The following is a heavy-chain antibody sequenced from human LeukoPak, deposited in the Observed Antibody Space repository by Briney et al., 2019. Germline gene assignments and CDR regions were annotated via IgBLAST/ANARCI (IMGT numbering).Heavy chain of an antibody. CDR1: GGSINNYY. J-gene: IGHJ4*02. CDR2: IYTRGST. Sequence: SETLSLTCTVSGGSINNYYWSWIRQPAGKGLEWIGRIYTRGSTNYNPSLKSRVTMSVDTSKNQFSLKRSSVTAADTAVYYCARLLSPPVYYDSSGYYFDYWDQGTLVTVSS. V-gene: IGHV4-4*07. D-gene: IGHD3-22*01. CDR3: ARLLSPPVYYDSSGYYFDY.